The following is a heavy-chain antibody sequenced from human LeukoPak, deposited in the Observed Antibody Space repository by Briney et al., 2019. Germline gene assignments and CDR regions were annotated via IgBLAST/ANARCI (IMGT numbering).Heavy chain of an antibody. CDR3: ATQLGVYYYDSSAPFDY. V-gene: IGHV1-69*13. CDR1: GGTFSSYA. CDR2: IIPIFGTA. J-gene: IGHJ4*02. Sequence: SVKVSCKASGGTFSSYAISWVRQAPGQGLEWMGGIIPIFGTANYAQKFQGRVTITADESTSTAYMELSSLRSEDTAVYYCATQLGVYYYDSSAPFDYWGQGTLVTVSS. D-gene: IGHD3-22*01.